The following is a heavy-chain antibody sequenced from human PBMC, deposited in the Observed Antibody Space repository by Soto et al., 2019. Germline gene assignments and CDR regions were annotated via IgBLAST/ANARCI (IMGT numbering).Heavy chain of an antibody. CDR1: GFTFSSYW. V-gene: IGHV3-7*01. CDR2: IKQDGSEK. D-gene: IGHD3-3*02. J-gene: IGHJ6*03. CDR3: ARDTFLEWLHPYYYYYMDV. Sequence: GGSLRLSCAASGFTFSSYWMSWVRQAPGKGLEWVANIKQDGSEKYYVDSVKGRFTISRDNAKNSLYLQMNSLRAEDTAVYYCARDTFLEWLHPYYYYYMDVWGKGTTVTVSS.